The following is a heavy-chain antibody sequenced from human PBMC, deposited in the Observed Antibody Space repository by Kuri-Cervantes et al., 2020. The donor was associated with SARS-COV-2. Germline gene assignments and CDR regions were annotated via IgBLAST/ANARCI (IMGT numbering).Heavy chain of an antibody. V-gene: IGHV1-58*01. Sequence: SVKVSSKASGFTFGSSAVQWVRQTRGQGLEWLGLIVVGSGNTDYAQKFQDRLTLSRDMSTNTAYMELSSLRSDDTAVYYCATGGSGSAYWGQGTLVTVSS. D-gene: IGHD1-26*01. CDR2: IVVGSGNT. CDR1: GFTFGSSA. J-gene: IGHJ4*02. CDR3: ATGGSGSAY.